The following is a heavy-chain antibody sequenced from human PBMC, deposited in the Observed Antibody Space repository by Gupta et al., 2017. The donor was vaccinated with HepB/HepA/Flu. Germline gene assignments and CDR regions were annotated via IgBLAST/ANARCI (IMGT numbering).Heavy chain of an antibody. V-gene: IGHV1-69*06. CDR1: GGTFSSSA. J-gene: IGHJ4*02. Sequence: QVQLVQSGAEVKKPGSSVKVSCKASGGTFSSSAISWVRQAPGQGLEWMGGIIPIFGTANYAQKFQGRVTITADKSTSTAYMELSSLRSEDTAVYYCATENQDYDSSGYYYGGGNFDYWGQGTLVTVSS. CDR2: IIPIFGTA. D-gene: IGHD3-22*01. CDR3: ATENQDYDSSGYYYGGGNFDY.